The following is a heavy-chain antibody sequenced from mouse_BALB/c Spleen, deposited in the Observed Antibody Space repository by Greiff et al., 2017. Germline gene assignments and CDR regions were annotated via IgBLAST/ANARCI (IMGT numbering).Heavy chain of an antibody. CDR1: GYTFTSYW. CDR2: IYPGNSDT. CDR3: TRPGNYLHFDY. V-gene: IGHV1-5*01. J-gene: IGHJ2*01. D-gene: IGHD2-1*01. Sequence: VQLQQSGTVLARPGASVKMSCKASGYTFTSYWMHWVKQRPGQGLEWIGAIYPGNSDTSYNQKFKGKAKLTAVTSTSTAYMELSSLTNEDSAVYYCTRPGNYLHFDYWGQGTTLTVSS.